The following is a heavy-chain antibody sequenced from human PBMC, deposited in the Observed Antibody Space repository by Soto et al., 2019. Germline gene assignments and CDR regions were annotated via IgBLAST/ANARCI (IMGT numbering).Heavy chain of an antibody. CDR3: ARDTRILVPAAGYYYYGMDV. J-gene: IGHJ6*02. Sequence: PSETLSLTCTVSGGSISSSSYYWGWIRQPPGKGLEWIGSIYYSGSTYYNPSLKSRVTISVDTSKNQFSLKLSSVAAADTAVYYCARDTRILVPAAGYYYYGMDVWGQGTTVTVSS. CDR1: GGSISSSSYY. V-gene: IGHV4-39*07. D-gene: IGHD2-2*01. CDR2: IYYSGST.